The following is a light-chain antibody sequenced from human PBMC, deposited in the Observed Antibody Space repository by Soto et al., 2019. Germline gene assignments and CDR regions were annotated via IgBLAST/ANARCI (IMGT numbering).Light chain of an antibody. CDR3: QQFANSPLT. Sequence: EIVLTQSPGTLSLSPGERATLSCRASQSIGSSYLAWYQQKPGQTPRLLIYGESSRPTGIPDRFSGSGSGTDLHLTISRLEPEDFAIYYCQQFANSPLTFGGGTKVEIK. CDR2: GES. CDR1: QSIGSSY. V-gene: IGKV3-20*01. J-gene: IGKJ4*01.